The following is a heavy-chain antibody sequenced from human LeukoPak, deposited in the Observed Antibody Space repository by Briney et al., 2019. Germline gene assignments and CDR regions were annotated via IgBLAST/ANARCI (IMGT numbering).Heavy chain of an antibody. CDR2: IYYSGST. CDR3: ARGRTVNAFDI. Sequence: SETLSLTCTVSGGSISSYYWSWIRQPPGKGLEWIGYIYYSGSTNYNPSLKSRVTISVDTSKNQFSLKLRSVTAADTAVYYCARGRTVNAFDIWGQGTMVTVSS. J-gene: IGHJ3*02. CDR1: GGSISSYY. V-gene: IGHV4-59*01. D-gene: IGHD3-10*01.